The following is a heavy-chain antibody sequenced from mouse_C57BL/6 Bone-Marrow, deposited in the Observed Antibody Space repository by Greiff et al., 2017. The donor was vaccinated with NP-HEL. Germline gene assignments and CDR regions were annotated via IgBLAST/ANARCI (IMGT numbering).Heavy chain of an antibody. CDR3: ARLGIYDGYYWYFDV. D-gene: IGHD2-3*01. Sequence: QVQLQQPGAELVRPGSSVKLSCKASGYTFTSYWMDWVKQRPGQGLEWIGNIYPSDSETHYNQKFKDKATLTVDKSSSTAYMQLSSLTSEDSAVYYCARLGIYDGYYWYFDVWGTGTTVTVSS. CDR2: IYPSDSET. CDR1: GYTFTSYW. J-gene: IGHJ1*03. V-gene: IGHV1-61*01.